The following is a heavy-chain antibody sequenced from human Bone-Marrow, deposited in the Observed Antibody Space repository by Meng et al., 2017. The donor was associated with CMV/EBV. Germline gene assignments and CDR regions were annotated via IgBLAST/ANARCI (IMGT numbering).Heavy chain of an antibody. V-gene: IGHV1-8*03. CDR1: GYTFASYD. CDR2: MNPNSGNT. CDR3: ERGVPAAIRCGVVWFDP. Sequence: ASVKVSCKASGYTFASYDINWVRQATGQGLEWMGWMNPNSGNTGYAQKFQGRVTITRNTSISTAHMELSSLRSEDTAVYYCERGVPAAIRCGVVWFDPWGQGTLVTVSS. D-gene: IGHD2-2*02. J-gene: IGHJ5*02.